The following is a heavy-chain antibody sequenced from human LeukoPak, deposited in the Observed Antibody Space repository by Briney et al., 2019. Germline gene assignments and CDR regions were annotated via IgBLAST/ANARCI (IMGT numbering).Heavy chain of an antibody. CDR1: GFTFDDYG. J-gene: IGHJ3*02. Sequence: GGSLRLSCAASGFTFDDYGMSWVRQAPGKGLEWVSGINWNGGSTGYADSVKGRFTISRDNAKNSLYLQMNSLRAEDTALYYCARPARDTAMDDASDIWGQGTMVTVSS. V-gene: IGHV3-20*04. CDR2: INWNGGST. CDR3: ARPARDTAMDDASDI. D-gene: IGHD5-18*01.